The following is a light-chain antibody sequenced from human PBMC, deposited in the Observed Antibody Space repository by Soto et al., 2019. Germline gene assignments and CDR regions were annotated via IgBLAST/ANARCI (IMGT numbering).Light chain of an antibody. J-gene: IGLJ2*01. CDR1: SSDVGGYNY. V-gene: IGLV2-14*01. Sequence: QSVLTQPASVSGSPGQSITISCTGTSSDVGGYNYVSWYQQHPGKAPKLMIYEVSNRPSGVSNRFSGSKSGNTASLTISGLPAEDEADHYCSSYTSSSTQVFGGGTKLTVL. CDR3: SSYTSSSTQV. CDR2: EVS.